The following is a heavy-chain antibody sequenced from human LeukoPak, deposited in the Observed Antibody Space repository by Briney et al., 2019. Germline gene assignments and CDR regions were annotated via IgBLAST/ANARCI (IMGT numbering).Heavy chain of an antibody. CDR3: ARLGDTVSTDRYFDY. Sequence: SETLSLTCTVSGGSISNYYWGWIRQPPGKGLEWIGSIYYSGNTYYNPSLKSRVTLSVDTSKNQFSLKLSSVTAADTAVYYCARLGDTVSTDRYFDYWGQGTLVTVSS. CDR2: IYYSGNT. CDR1: GGSISNYY. V-gene: IGHV4-39*01. D-gene: IGHD5/OR15-5a*01. J-gene: IGHJ4*02.